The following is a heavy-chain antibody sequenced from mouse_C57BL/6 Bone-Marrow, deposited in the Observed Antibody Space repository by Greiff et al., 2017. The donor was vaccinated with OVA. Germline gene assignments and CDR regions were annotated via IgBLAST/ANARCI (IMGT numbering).Heavy chain of an antibody. CDR1: GYTFTDYN. J-gene: IGHJ3*01. V-gene: IGHV1-18*01. CDR3: ARDSNYVWFAY. CDR2: INPNNGGT. D-gene: IGHD2-5*01. Sequence: EVQLQQSGPELVKPGASVKIPCKASGYTFTDYNMDWVKQSHGKSLEWIGDINPNNGGTISNQKFKGKATLTVDKSSSTAYMELRSLTSEDTAVYYCARDSNYVWFAYWGQGTLVTVSA.